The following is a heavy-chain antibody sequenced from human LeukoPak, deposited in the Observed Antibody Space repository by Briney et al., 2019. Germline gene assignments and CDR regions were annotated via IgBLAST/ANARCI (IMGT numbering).Heavy chain of an antibody. Sequence: SETLSLTCTVSGGSINGNDYYGGWIRQPPGKGLEWIGSIYYSGSTYYNPSLKSRVTISVDTSKNQFFLRLSSVTAADTAMYYCARTNYYFYYMDVWGRGTTVTVSS. V-gene: IGHV4-39*01. CDR1: GGSINGNDYY. D-gene: IGHD2-8*01. J-gene: IGHJ6*03. CDR3: ARTNYYFYYMDV. CDR2: IYYSGST.